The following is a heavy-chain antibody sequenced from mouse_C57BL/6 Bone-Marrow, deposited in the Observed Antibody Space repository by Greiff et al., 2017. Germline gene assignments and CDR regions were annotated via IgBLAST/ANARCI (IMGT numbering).Heavy chain of an antibody. D-gene: IGHD1-1*01. CDR1: GYTFTSYW. Sequence: QVQLQQPGAELVRPGSSVKLSCKASGYTFTSYWMHWVKQRPIQGLEWIGNIDPSDSETHYNQKFKDKATLTVDKSSSTAYMQLSSLTSEDSAVYYCAREGDYYGSSSWFAYWGQGTLVTVSA. CDR3: AREGDYYGSSSWFAY. J-gene: IGHJ3*01. CDR2: IDPSDSET. V-gene: IGHV1-52*01.